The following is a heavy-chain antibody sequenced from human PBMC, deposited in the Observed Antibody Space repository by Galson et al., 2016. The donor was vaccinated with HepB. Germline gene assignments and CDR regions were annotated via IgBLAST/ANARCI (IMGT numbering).Heavy chain of an antibody. CDR2: ISGSGSTI. V-gene: IGHV3-48*02. Sequence: SLRLSCAASRITFSSASMSWVRQTPGKGLEWISFISGSGSTIHYAYPVPGRSTISSDNANRSLYLQMNSLSDEDTAVYYCARVVGDRSSGNYYYGMDVRGQGTTVTVSS. CDR3: ARVVGDRSSGNYYYGMDV. CDR1: RITFSSAS. D-gene: IGHD1-26*01. J-gene: IGHJ6*02.